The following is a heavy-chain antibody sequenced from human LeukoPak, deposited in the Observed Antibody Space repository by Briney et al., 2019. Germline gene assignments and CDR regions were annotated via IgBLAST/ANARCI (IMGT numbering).Heavy chain of an antibody. CDR2: INPNSGGT. V-gene: IGHV1-2*02. Sequence: ASVKVSCKASGYTFTGYYMHWVRQAPGQGLEWMGWINPNSGGTNYAQKFQGRVTMTRDTSISTAYMELSSLRSEDTAVYYCATDSRGYTLDAFDIWGQGTMVTVSS. CDR3: ATDSRGYTLDAFDI. J-gene: IGHJ3*02. CDR1: GYTFTGYY. D-gene: IGHD3-16*02.